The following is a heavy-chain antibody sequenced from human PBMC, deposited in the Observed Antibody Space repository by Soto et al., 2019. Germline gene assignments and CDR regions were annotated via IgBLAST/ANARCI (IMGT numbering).Heavy chain of an antibody. CDR2: ISYDENSK. V-gene: IGHV3-30-3*01. CDR1: GFTFSTYA. J-gene: IGHJ4*02. Sequence: QVQLVESGGGVVQPGRSLRLSCAASGFTFSTYALHWVRQAPGKGLEWVAVISYDENSKDYADSVKGRFTISRDNSKSTLYLQMNSLRREDTAVYYCATSWSYSRSYFDKWGQGTLVSVSS. CDR3: ATSWSYSRSYFDK. D-gene: IGHD1-26*01.